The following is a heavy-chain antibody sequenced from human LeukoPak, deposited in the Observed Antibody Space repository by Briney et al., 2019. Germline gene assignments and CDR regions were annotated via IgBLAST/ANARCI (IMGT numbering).Heavy chain of an antibody. CDR1: GYSFTNYD. Sequence: ASVKVSCKASGYSFTNYDINLVRQATGQGLEWMGGMNPKSGDTGYSQKCQGRVLITRDTSINTAYLELSSLGFDDTAVYYCARDGRGSRSSWFDPWGQGTLVTVSS. CDR3: ARDGRGSRSSWFDP. CDR2: MNPKSGDT. J-gene: IGHJ5*02. D-gene: IGHD3-10*01. V-gene: IGHV1-8*03.